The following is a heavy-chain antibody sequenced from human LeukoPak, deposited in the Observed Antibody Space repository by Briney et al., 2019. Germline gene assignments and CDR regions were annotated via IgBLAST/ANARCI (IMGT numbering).Heavy chain of an antibody. J-gene: IGHJ3*02. Sequence: GGSLRLSCAASGFTFSSYWMYWVRQAPGKGLVWVSGISGDGNTKRYADSVKGRFTISRDNAKNTLYLQMNSLRAEDTAVYYCAKSGAHDAFDIWGQGTMVTVSS. V-gene: IGHV3-74*01. CDR3: AKSGAHDAFDI. CDR2: ISGDGNTK. D-gene: IGHD4-17*01. CDR1: GFTFSSYW.